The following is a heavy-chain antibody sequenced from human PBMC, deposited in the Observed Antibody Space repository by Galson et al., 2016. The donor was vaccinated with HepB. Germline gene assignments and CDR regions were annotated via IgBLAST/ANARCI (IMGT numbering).Heavy chain of an antibody. V-gene: IGHV4-61*03. Sequence: ETLSLTCAVSGVSVTSGGYYWSWIRQPPGKGLEWIGYCYYTANTGYNPSLESRVTISRDTSKNHFSLTLKSLTAADTAVYYCARVSHDSFDIWGQGTMVTVSS. CDR1: GVSVTSGGYY. J-gene: IGHJ3*02. CDR3: ARVSHDSFDI. CDR2: CYYTANT.